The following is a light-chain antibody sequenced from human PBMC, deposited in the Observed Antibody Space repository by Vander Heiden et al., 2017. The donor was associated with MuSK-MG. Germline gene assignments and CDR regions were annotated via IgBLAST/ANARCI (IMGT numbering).Light chain of an antibody. V-gene: IGLV2-14*01. Sequence: QSALTQPASVSGSPGQSITISCTGSSNDVGGYNYVSWYQQHPGKAPKLMIYDVTHRPSGVSNRFSGSKSGNTASLTISGLQPEDEADYYCSSYTSSSTRVVFGGGTKLTVL. CDR3: SSYTSSSTRVV. CDR2: DVT. J-gene: IGLJ2*01. CDR1: SNDVGGYNY.